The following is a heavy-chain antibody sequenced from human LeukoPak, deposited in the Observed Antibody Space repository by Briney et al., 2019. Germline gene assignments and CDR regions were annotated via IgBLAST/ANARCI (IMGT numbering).Heavy chain of an antibody. CDR3: ARDTEHAFDI. V-gene: IGHV3-21*01. J-gene: IGHJ3*02. Sequence: GGSLRLSCAASGFTFSSYSMTWVRQAPGKGLEWVSSISSSSSYIYYADSVKGRFTISRGNAKNSLYLQMNSLRAEDTAVYYCARDTEHAFDIWGQGTMVTVSS. CDR2: ISSSSSYI. CDR1: GFTFSSYS.